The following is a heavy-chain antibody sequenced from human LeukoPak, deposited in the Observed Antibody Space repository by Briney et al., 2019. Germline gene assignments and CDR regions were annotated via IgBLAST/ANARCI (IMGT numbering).Heavy chain of an antibody. CDR1: GYSISSGYY. J-gene: IGHJ5*02. V-gene: IGHV4-38-2*02. CDR2: IYHSGST. Sequence: SETLSLTCTVSGYSISSGYYWGWIRQPPGKGLEWIGSIYHSGSTYYNPSLKSRVTISVDTSKNQFSLKLSSVTAADTAVYYCARARFGEFDPWGQGTLVTVSS. D-gene: IGHD3-10*01. CDR3: ARARFGEFDP.